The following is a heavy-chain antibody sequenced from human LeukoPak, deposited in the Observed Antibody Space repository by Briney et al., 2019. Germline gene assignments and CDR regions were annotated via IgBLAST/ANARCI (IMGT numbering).Heavy chain of an antibody. Sequence: PSETLSLTCAVYGWSFNDYYWNWIRQPPGKGLEWIGEINARGDTNYNPSLKSRVTISVDTSKKQFSLRLTSMIAADTALYYCARGQVPAARGYNWCDPWGQGTLVTVSS. D-gene: IGHD2-2*01. V-gene: IGHV4-34*01. CDR3: ARGQVPAARGYNWCDP. CDR1: GWSFNDYY. CDR2: INARGDT. J-gene: IGHJ5*02.